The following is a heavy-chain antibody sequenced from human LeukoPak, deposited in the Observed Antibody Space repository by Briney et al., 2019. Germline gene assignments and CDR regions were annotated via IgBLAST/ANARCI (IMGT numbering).Heavy chain of an antibody. CDR1: GYTFTSYG. Sequence: ASVKVSCKASGYTFTSYGISWVRQAPGQGLEWMGWISAYNGNTNYAQKLQGRVTMTTDRSTSTAYMELRSLRSDDTAVYYCARVSPQPIVVVIPSGDYWGQGTLVTVSS. J-gene: IGHJ4*02. V-gene: IGHV1-18*01. D-gene: IGHD3-22*01. CDR3: ARVSPQPIVVVIPSGDY. CDR2: ISAYNGNT.